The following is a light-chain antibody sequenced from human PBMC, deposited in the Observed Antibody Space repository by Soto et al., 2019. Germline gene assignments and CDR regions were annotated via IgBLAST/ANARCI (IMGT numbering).Light chain of an antibody. V-gene: IGKV3-20*01. Sequence: EIVLTQSPGTLSLSPGERATLSCRASQSVSSSYLAWYQQKPGQAPRLLIYGAYSRATGIPDRFSGSGSGTDFTLTIRRLEPEDFAVYYCQQYGSSLGVTFGGGTKVEIK. J-gene: IGKJ4*01. CDR2: GAY. CDR1: QSVSSSY. CDR3: QQYGSSLGVT.